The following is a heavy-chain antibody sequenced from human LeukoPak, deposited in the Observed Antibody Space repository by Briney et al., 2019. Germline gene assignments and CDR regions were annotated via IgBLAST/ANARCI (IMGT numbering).Heavy chain of an antibody. V-gene: IGHV3-11*01. CDR2: ISPSGRII. J-gene: IGHJ4*02. CDR1: GFPLRDYY. CDR3: ARSGKAGSGTNPGDH. D-gene: IGHD1-26*01. Sequence: PGGSLRLSCAASGFPLRDYYMSWIRQAPGKGLEWVSYISPSGRIIKYADFVKGRFTISRDNARDSLFLQMSSLSADDTAVYYCARSGKAGSGTNPGDHWGQGTLVAVSS.